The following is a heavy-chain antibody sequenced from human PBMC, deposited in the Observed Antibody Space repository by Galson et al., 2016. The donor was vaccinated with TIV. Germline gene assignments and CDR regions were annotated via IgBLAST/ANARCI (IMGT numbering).Heavy chain of an antibody. D-gene: IGHD6-13*01. J-gene: IGHJ4*02. CDR2: INPNSGGT. CDR3: AGRDPSEAAADY. CDR1: GYTFTGYY. V-gene: IGHV1-2*02. Sequence: SVKVSCKASGYTFTGYYIHWVRQAPGQGLEWMGWINPNSGGTHYAQKFQGRVTMTRDTSITTAYIELSSLRSEDTAVYYCAGRDPSEAAADYWGQGTLVTVSS.